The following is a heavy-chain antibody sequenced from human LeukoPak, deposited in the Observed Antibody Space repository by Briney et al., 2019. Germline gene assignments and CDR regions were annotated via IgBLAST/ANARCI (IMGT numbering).Heavy chain of an antibody. CDR2: MNPNSGNT. Sequence: ASVKVSCKASGYTFTSYDINWVRQATGQGLEWMGWMNPNSGNTGYAQKFQGRVTMTRNTSISTAYMELSSLRSEDTAVYYCARDSSPLQDIVLMVYASPGTFDYWGQGTLVTVSS. D-gene: IGHD2-8*01. J-gene: IGHJ4*02. CDR3: ARDSSPLQDIVLMVYASPGTFDY. CDR1: GYTFTSYD. V-gene: IGHV1-8*01.